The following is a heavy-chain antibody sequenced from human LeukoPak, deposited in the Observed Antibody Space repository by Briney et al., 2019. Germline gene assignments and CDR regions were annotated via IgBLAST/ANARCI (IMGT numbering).Heavy chain of an antibody. V-gene: IGHV4-34*01. Sequence: SETLSLTCAVYGGSFSGYYWSWIRQPPGKGLEWIGEINHSGSTNYNPSLKSRVTISVDTSKNQFSLKLSSVTAEDTAVYYCARIPRDVVVVAATRGYYYYMDVWGKGTTVTVSS. J-gene: IGHJ6*03. CDR1: GGSFSGYY. D-gene: IGHD2-15*01. CDR3: ARIPRDVVVVAATRGYYYYMDV. CDR2: INHSGST.